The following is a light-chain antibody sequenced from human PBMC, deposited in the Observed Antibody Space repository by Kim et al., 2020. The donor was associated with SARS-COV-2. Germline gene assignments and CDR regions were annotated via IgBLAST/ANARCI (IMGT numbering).Light chain of an antibody. CDR1: QPGGGST. Sequence: SSGEGATTPCRAAQPGGGSTLAWYQQNRGQAPRLLIHATSTRATGIPDRFSGSGSATDFTLTIDGLEPEDFAVYYCQQSVNTPRTFGQGTRLEIK. V-gene: IGKV3-20*01. CDR3: QQSVNTPRT. J-gene: IGKJ5*01. CDR2: ATS.